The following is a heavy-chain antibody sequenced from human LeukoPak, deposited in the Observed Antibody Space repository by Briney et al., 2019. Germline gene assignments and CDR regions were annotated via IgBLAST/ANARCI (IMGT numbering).Heavy chain of an antibody. CDR2: IIPILGIA. Sequence: ASVKVPCKASGGTFSSYAISWVRQAPGQGLEWMGRIIPILGIANYAQKFQGRVTITADKSTSTAYMELSSLRSEDTAVYYCAYSSGYYYFDYWGQGTLVTVSS. V-gene: IGHV1-69*04. CDR1: GGTFSSYA. CDR3: AYSSGYYYFDY. J-gene: IGHJ4*02. D-gene: IGHD3-22*01.